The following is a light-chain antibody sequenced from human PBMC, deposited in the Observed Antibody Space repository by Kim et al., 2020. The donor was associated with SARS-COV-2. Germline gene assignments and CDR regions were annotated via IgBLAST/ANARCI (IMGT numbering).Light chain of an antibody. J-gene: IGLJ1*01. Sequence: QSSTISCTGTSRDVGGYNYVSWYQQHPGKAPKLMIYDVSNRPSGVSNRFSGSKSGNTASLTISGLQAEDEADYYCSSYTSSSTPYVFGTGTKVTVL. V-gene: IGLV2-14*03. CDR3: SSYTSSSTPYV. CDR1: SRDVGGYNY. CDR2: DVS.